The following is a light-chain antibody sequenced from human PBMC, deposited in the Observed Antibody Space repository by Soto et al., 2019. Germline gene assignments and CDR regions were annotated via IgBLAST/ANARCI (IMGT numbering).Light chain of an antibody. CDR2: GAS. J-gene: IGKJ4*01. CDR1: QGIGST. Sequence: EIVMTQSPATLSVSPGERATLSCRASQGIGSTLAWYQQKPGQTPKLLIYGASTRATGVSARFSGGGSGTEFTLTINSLQSEDFAVYYCQRYNSWPLSFGGGTKVDIK. CDR3: QRYNSWPLS. V-gene: IGKV3-15*01.